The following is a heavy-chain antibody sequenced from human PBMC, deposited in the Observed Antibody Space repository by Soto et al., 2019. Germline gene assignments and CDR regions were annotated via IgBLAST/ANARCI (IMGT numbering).Heavy chain of an antibody. Sequence: GGSLRLSCAASGFTFSSYGMHWVRQAPGKGLEWVAVIWYDGSNKYYADSVKGRFTISRDNSKNTRYLQMNSLRAEDTAVYYCARDNIVVVPAAPRIAARPGNYMDVWGKGTTVTVSS. CDR3: ARDNIVVVPAAPRIAARPGNYMDV. D-gene: IGHD2-2*01. J-gene: IGHJ6*03. CDR1: GFTFSSYG. V-gene: IGHV3-33*01. CDR2: IWYDGSNK.